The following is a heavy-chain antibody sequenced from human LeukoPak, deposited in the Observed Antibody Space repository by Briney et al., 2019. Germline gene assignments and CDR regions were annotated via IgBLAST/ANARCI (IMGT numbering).Heavy chain of an antibody. Sequence: SETLSLTCTVSGGSISSGGYYWSWIRQHPGKGLEWIGYIYYSGSTNYNPSLKSRVTISLDTSKNHFSLKLNSVTAADTAVYYCASGIQGAGNNYWGQGTLVTVSS. J-gene: IGHJ4*02. CDR3: ASGIQGAGNNY. CDR1: GGSISSGGYY. D-gene: IGHD6-19*01. CDR2: IYYSGST. V-gene: IGHV4-61*08.